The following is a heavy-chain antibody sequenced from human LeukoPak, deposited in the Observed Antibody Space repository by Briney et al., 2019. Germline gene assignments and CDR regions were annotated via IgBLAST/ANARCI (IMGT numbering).Heavy chain of an antibody. Sequence: GASVKVSCKASGYSFTNCALHWVRQAPGQRLEWMGWTNGATGNTRFSQDFQGRLTITIDTSASTSYMELSSLRSEDTAVYYCARSPGGNARTWLDYWGQGTLVTVSS. J-gene: IGHJ4*02. CDR2: TNGATGNT. V-gene: IGHV1-3*02. D-gene: IGHD4-23*01. CDR3: ARSPGGNARTWLDY. CDR1: GYSFTNCA.